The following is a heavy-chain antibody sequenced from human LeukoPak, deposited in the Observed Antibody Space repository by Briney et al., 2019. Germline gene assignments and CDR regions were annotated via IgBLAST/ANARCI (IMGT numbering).Heavy chain of an antibody. Sequence: GGSLRLSCAASGFTFDDYAMHWVRQAPGKGLEWVSGISWNSGSIGYADSVKGRSTISRDNAKNSLYLQMNSLRAEDTAVYYCARDVSGSYFWYWGQGTLVTVSS. V-gene: IGHV3-9*01. CDR1: GFTFDDYA. CDR2: ISWNSGSI. J-gene: IGHJ4*02. D-gene: IGHD1-26*01. CDR3: ARDVSGSYFWY.